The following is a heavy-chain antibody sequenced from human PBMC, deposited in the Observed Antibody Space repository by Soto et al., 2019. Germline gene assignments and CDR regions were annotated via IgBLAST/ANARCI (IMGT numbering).Heavy chain of an antibody. V-gene: IGHV1-18*01. CDR3: ARDRFGVDC. CDR2: TNTYNGNT. CDR1: GYTFTSYG. J-gene: IGHJ4*02. D-gene: IGHD3-16*01. Sequence: QVQLVQSGAEVKKPGASVKVSCKASGYTFTSYGISWVRQAPGQGLEWMGWTNTYNGNTNYAQKLQGRVTMTTATSMSSAYLELRILRSDDTAVYCCARDRFGVDCWGQGTLVTVSS.